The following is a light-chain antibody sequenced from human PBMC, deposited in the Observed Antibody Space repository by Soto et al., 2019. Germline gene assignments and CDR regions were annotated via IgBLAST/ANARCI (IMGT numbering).Light chain of an antibody. CDR2: DAS. J-gene: IGKJ2*01. CDR1: QSVSSRY. V-gene: IGKV3-20*01. CDR3: QQYPGYT. Sequence: EIVLTQSPGTLSLSPGERATLSCRASQSVSSRYLAWYQQKPGQAPRLLIYDASSRATGIPDRFSGSGSGTDFPLTINRLEPEDFAVYYCQQYPGYTFGQGTKLEIK.